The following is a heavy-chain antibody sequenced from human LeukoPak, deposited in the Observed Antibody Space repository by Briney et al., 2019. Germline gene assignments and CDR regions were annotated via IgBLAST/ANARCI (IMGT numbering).Heavy chain of an antibody. CDR3: AAAMVRGVYFDY. CDR2: IKSKTDGGTT. J-gene: IGHJ4*02. Sequence: GGSVRLSCAASGFTFSNAWMNWVRQAPGKGLEWVGRIKSKTDGGTTDYAAPVKGRFTISRDDSKNTVYLQMNSLKTEDTAVYYCAAAMVRGVYFDYWGQGTLVTVSS. V-gene: IGHV3-15*05. CDR1: GFTFSNAW. D-gene: IGHD3-10*01.